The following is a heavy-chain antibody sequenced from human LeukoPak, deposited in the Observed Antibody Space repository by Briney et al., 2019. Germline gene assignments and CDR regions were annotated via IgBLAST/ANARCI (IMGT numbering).Heavy chain of an antibody. CDR2: NFFHDGTT. J-gene: IGHJ6*02. CDR3: ARDSGNYHYDMDV. D-gene: IGHD3-10*01. CDR1: GYSFNGHH. V-gene: IGHV1-46*02. Sequence: ASVKVSCKTSGYSFNGHHVHWVRQAPGKGLEWMGINFFHDGTTSNTQKFPGRLTMTRDTSTSTVYMELSSLRSEDTAVYYCARDSGNYHYDMDVWGQGTTVIVSS.